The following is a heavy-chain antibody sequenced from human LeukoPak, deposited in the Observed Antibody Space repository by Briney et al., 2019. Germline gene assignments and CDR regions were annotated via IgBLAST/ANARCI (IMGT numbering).Heavy chain of an antibody. D-gene: IGHD3-10*02. J-gene: IGHJ6*04. V-gene: IGHV3-21*01. Sequence: GSLRLSCTASGFTFSSYSMNWVRQAPGKGLEWVSSISSSSSYIYYADSVKGRFTISRDNAKNSLYLQMNSLRAEDTAVYYCAELGITMIGGVWGKGTTVTISS. CDR2: ISSSSSYI. CDR1: GFTFSSYS. CDR3: AELGITMIGGV.